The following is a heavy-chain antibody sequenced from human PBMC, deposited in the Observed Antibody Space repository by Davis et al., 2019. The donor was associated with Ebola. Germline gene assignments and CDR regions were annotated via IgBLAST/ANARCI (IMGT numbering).Heavy chain of an antibody. CDR1: GFTFSESW. CDR3: ARDGLLFGVVTIYGMDV. D-gene: IGHD3-3*01. V-gene: IGHV3-7*01. J-gene: IGHJ6*02. CDR2: MLHDGSEK. Sequence: GESLKISCAASGFTFSESWMAWVRQAPGKGLEWLANMLHDGSEKYSAGPVKGRFTISSDNARNSFYLQMNSLRAEDTAVYYCARDGLLFGVVTIYGMDVWGQGTTVTVSS.